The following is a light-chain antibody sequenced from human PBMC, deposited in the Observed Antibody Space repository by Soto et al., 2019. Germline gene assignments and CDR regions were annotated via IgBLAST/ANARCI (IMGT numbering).Light chain of an antibody. CDR1: SSDVGGYNY. V-gene: IGLV2-11*01. CDR3: CSYAGSYTYVV. J-gene: IGLJ2*01. Sequence: QSALTQPRLVSGSPGQSVTISCTGTSSDVGGYNYVSWYQQHPGKAPKLMIYDVSKRPSGVPDRFSGSKSGNTASLTISGLQAEDEADYYCCSYAGSYTYVVSGGGTKLTVL. CDR2: DVS.